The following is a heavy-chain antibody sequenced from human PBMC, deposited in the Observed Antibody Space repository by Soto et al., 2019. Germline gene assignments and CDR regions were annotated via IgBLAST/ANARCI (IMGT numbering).Heavy chain of an antibody. V-gene: IGHV3-30*18. CDR1: GFTFSRYG. Sequence: QVQLVESGGGVVQPGRSLRLSCAASGFTFSRYGMHWVRQAPGKGLEWVAVISYDGSNKYYADSVKGRFTISRDNSKNTLYLQMNSLRAEDTAVYYCAKDLLGPGRAYGMDVW. J-gene: IGHJ6*01. CDR3: AKDLLGPGRAYGMDV. CDR2: ISYDGSNK. D-gene: IGHD7-27*01.